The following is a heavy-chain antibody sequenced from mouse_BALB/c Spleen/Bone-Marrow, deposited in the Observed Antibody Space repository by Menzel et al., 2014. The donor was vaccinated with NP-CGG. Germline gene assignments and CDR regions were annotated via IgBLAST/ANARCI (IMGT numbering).Heavy chain of an antibody. D-gene: IGHD1-1*01. V-gene: IGHV4-1*02. CDR3: ASLYYYGYFDV. CDR1: GVDFSRYW. CDR2: INPDSSTI. Sequence: EAGGVDFSRYWMSWVRQAPGKGLEWIGEINPDSSTINYTPSLKDKFIISRDNAKNTLYLQMSKVRSEDTALYYCASLYYYGYFDVWGAGTTVTVSS. J-gene: IGHJ1*01.